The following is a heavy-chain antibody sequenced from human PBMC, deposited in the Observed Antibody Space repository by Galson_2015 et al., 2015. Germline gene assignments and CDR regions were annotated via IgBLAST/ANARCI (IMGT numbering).Heavy chain of an antibody. CDR3: ARNLAADGDY. D-gene: IGHD6-13*01. Sequence: LRLSCAASGFTFSSYAVHWVRQAPGKGLEWVAVISYDGSNKYYADSVKGRFTISRDNSKNTLYLQMNSLRAEDTAVYYCARNLAADGDYWGQGTLVTVSS. CDR2: ISYDGSNK. V-gene: IGHV3-30-3*01. J-gene: IGHJ4*02. CDR1: GFTFSSYA.